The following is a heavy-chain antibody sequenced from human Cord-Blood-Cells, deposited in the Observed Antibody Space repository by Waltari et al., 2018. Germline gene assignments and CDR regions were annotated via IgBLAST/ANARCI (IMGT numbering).Heavy chain of an antibody. CDR2: INHSGST. CDR1: GGSFCGYY. Sequence: QVQLQQWGAGLLKPSETLSLTCAVYGGSFCGYYWSWIRQPPGKGLEWIGEINHSGSTNYNPSLKSRVTISVDTSKNQFSLKLSSVTAADTAVYYCARRRLYDSSGYYYYYYYMDVWGKGTTVTVSS. CDR3: ARRRLYDSSGYYYYYYYMDV. D-gene: IGHD3-22*01. J-gene: IGHJ6*03. V-gene: IGHV4-34*01.